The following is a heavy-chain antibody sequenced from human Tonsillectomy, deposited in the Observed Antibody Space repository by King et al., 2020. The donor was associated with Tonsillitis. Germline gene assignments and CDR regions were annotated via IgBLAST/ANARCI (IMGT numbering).Heavy chain of an antibody. CDR1: GFTFSPHW. V-gene: IGHV3-74*01. CDR3: ARAAVGATGYYFYMDV. D-gene: IGHD1-26*01. CDR2: INGVGSST. Sequence: EVQLVESGGGLVQPGGSLRLSCAASGFTFSPHWMHWVRQAPGKGLVWVSRINGVGSSTTYADSVKGRFTISRDNAKNTLYLQMNSRRGEDTAVYYCARAAVGATGYYFYMDVWGKGTTVTVSS. J-gene: IGHJ6*03.